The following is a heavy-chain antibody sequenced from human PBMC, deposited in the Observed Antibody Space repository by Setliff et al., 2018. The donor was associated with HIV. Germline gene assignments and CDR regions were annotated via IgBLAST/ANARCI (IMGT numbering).Heavy chain of an antibody. Sequence: SETLSLTCTVSGGSISSHYWSWIRQPPGKGLEWIGYIYDSGITNYNPSLRSRVTISIDTPKNQFSLKLRSVAAADTAVYYCARDLVAAGFRQEYYYYMDVWGKGTTVTVSS. J-gene: IGHJ6*03. CDR1: GGSISSHY. V-gene: IGHV4-59*11. CDR2: IYDSGIT. CDR3: ARDLVAAGFRQEYYYYMDV. D-gene: IGHD6-13*01.